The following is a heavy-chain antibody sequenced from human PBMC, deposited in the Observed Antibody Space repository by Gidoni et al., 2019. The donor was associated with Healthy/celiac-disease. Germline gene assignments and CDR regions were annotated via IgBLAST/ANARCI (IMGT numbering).Heavy chain of an antibody. CDR1: GFTFSCYE. CDR3: ARGPQYYYDSRVYGMDV. J-gene: IGHJ6*02. V-gene: IGHV3-48*03. CDR2: ISSSGSTI. Sequence: EVQLVESGGGLVQPGGSLRLSCAASGFTFSCYEMNWVRQAPGKGLEWVSYISSSGSTIYYADSVKGRFTISRDNAKNSLYLQMNSLRAEDTAVYYCARGPQYYYDSRVYGMDVWGQGTTVTVSS. D-gene: IGHD3-22*01.